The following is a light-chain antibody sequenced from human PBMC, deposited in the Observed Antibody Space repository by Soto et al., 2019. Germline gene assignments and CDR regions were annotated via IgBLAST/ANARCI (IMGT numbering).Light chain of an antibody. V-gene: IGLV1-40*01. CDR1: SSNIGAGYD. Sequence: QAVVTQPPSVPGAPGQRVTISCTGSSSNIGAGYDVHWYQQLPGTAPKLLIYGNSNRPSGVPDRFSGSKSGTSASLAITGLQAEDEADYYCQSYDSSLSVVFGGGTKVTVL. CDR2: GNS. J-gene: IGLJ2*01. CDR3: QSYDSSLSVV.